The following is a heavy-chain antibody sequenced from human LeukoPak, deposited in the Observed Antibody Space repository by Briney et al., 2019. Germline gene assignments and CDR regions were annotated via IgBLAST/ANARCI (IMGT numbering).Heavy chain of an antibody. Sequence: SETLSLTCTVSGGSISSSSYYWGWIRQPPGKGLEWIGSIYYSGSTYYNPSLKSRVTISVDTSKNQFSLKLSSVTAADTAVYYYARMYSSSLNFDYWGQGTLVTVSS. J-gene: IGHJ4*02. CDR1: GGSISSSSYY. CDR3: ARMYSSSLNFDY. D-gene: IGHD6-13*01. CDR2: IYYSGST. V-gene: IGHV4-39*01.